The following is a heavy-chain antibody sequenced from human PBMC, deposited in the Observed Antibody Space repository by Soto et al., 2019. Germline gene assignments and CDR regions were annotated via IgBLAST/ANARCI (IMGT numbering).Heavy chain of an antibody. CDR2: ISSNGGST. CDR1: GFTFISYA. CDR3: AREGYCSSTSCYSFDY. V-gene: IGHV3-64*01. Sequence: PGGSLRLSCAASGFTFISYAMHWVLQAPWKGLEYVSAISSNGGSTYYANSVKGRFTISRDNSKNTLYLQMGSLRAEDMAVYYCAREGYCSSTSCYSFDYWGQRTLVTVSS. D-gene: IGHD2-2*01. J-gene: IGHJ4*02.